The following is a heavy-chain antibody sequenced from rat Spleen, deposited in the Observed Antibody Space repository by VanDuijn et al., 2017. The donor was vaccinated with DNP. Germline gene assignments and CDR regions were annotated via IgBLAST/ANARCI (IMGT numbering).Heavy chain of an antibody. CDR1: GFSLTSYN. Sequence: VQLKESGPGLVQPSQTLSLTCTVSGFSLTSYNVHWVRQPTGKGLEVMGVIWTGGSTDYNSALKSRLSISRDTSKSQVFLKMNSLQTEDIATYYCARDYYPQSNYFDYWGQGVMVTVSS. CDR2: IWTGGST. CDR3: ARDYYPQSNYFDY. J-gene: IGHJ2*01. V-gene: IGHV2-30*01. D-gene: IGHD1-1*01.